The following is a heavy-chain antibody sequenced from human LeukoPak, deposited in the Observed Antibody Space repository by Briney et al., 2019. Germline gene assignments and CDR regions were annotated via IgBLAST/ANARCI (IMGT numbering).Heavy chain of an antibody. CDR1: GFTFSSYN. D-gene: IGHD6-19*01. Sequence: GGSLRLSCAASGFTFSSYNMNWVRQAPGKGLEWVSSIISSSGFRYYADSVKGRFTISRDNAGTSLYLQMNSLRAEDTAVYWCAKPSDSGWYDDWGQGTLVTVSS. V-gene: IGHV3-21*04. CDR3: AKPSDSGWYDD. CDR2: IISSSGFR. J-gene: IGHJ5*02.